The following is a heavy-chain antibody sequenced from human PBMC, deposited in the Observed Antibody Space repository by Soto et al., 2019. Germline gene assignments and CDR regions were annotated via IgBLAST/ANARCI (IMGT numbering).Heavy chain of an antibody. D-gene: IGHD6-6*01. V-gene: IGHV3-23*01. CDR3: AKDISIAARPPDY. CDR2: ISGSGGST. J-gene: IGHJ4*02. Sequence: GSLILSCAASGFTFSSYAMSWVRQAPGKGLEWVSAISGSGGSTYYADSVKSRFTISRDNAKNTLYQQMNSLRAEDTAVYYCAKDISIAARPPDYWGQGTLVTVSS. CDR1: GFTFSSYA.